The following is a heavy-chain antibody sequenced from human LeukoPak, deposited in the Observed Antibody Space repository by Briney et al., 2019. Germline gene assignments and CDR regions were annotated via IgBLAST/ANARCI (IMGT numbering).Heavy chain of an antibody. V-gene: IGHV4-59*01. Sequence: SETLSLTCTVSGGSISGYYWSWVRQSPGGGLEYIGHIHYNGNTDYNPSLKSRATISVDTSKNQFSLKLNSVTAADTAEYYCARWYCTRTTCYYLDSWGQGSLVTVSS. D-gene: IGHD2-2*01. CDR2: IHYNGNT. J-gene: IGHJ4*02. CDR1: GGSISGYY. CDR3: ARWYCTRTTCYYLDS.